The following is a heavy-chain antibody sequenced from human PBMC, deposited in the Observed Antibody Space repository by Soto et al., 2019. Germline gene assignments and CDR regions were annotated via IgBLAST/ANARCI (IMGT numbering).Heavy chain of an antibody. CDR1: GGTFSSYA. J-gene: IGHJ4*02. Sequence: SVKVSCKASGGTFSSYAISWVRQAPGQVLEWMGGIIPIFGTANYAQKFQGRVTITADESTSTAYMELSSLRSEDTAVYYCARDRASYYYDSSGYSMTYWGQGTMVTVSS. CDR2: IIPIFGTA. V-gene: IGHV1-69*13. D-gene: IGHD3-22*01. CDR3: ARDRASYYYDSSGYSMTY.